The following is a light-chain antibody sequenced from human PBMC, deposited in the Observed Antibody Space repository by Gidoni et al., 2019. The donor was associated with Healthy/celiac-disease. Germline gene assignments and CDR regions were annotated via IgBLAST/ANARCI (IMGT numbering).Light chain of an antibody. J-gene: IGKJ4*01. Sequence: EIVLTQSPATLSLSPGERATLSGRASQSVSSYLAWYQQKPGHAPRLLIYDASNRATGIPARFSGSGSGTDFTLTISSLEPEDFAVYYCQQRSNWPPSLTFGGGTKVEIK. CDR1: QSVSSY. CDR2: DAS. CDR3: QQRSNWPPSLT. V-gene: IGKV3-11*01.